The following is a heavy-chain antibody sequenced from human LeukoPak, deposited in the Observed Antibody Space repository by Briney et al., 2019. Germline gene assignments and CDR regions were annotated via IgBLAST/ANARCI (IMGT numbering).Heavy chain of an antibody. CDR3: AREFESLPKD. CDR1: GGSISSTSHY. J-gene: IGHJ4*02. CDR2: INYNGNT. Sequence: SETLSLTCTVSGGSISSTSHYWTWIRQPPGKGLEWIGSINYNGNTFYKPSLKSRVTISLDASNNRFSLKLTSVTAADTAIYYCAREFESLPKDWGQGTLVTVSS. D-gene: IGHD3-16*01. V-gene: IGHV4-39*07.